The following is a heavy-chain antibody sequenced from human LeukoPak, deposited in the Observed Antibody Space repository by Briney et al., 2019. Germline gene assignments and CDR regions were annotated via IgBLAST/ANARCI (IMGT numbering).Heavy chain of an antibody. CDR2: IYSSGTT. CDR1: GFTVSANF. CDR3: GGFEAAAGLDY. V-gene: IGHV3-53*01. D-gene: IGHD6-13*01. Sequence: GGSLRLSCAASGFTVSANFLNWVRQAPGKGLEWVSVIYSSGTTYYADSVKGRFTISRDKSKNTLYLQMNSLRAEDTAVYYCGGFEAAAGLDYWGQGTLVTVSS. J-gene: IGHJ4*02.